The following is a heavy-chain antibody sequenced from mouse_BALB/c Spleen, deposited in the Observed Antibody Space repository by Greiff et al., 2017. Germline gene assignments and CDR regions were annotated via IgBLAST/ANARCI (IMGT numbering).Heavy chain of an antibody. CDR1: GFTFTDYY. CDR3: AREGFDY. Sequence: EVQLVESGGGLVQPGGSLRLSCATSGFTFTDYYMSWVRQPPGKALEWLGFIRNKANGYTTEYSASVKGRFTISRDNSQSILYLQMNTLRAEDSATYYCAREGFDYWGQGTTLTVSS. CDR2: IRNKANGYTT. V-gene: IGHV7-3*02. J-gene: IGHJ2*01.